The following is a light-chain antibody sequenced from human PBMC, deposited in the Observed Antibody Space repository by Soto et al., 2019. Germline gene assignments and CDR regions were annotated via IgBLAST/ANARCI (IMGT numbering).Light chain of an antibody. CDR1: QSISSW. Sequence: DIQMTQSPSTLSASVGDRVTITCRASQSISSWLAWYQQKPGKAPKLLIYKASSLESGGPSRFSGSGSGTEFTLTISSLQPDDFARYYCQQYNSYSRNTFGQGPKLEIK. J-gene: IGKJ2*01. CDR2: KAS. CDR3: QQYNSYSRNT. V-gene: IGKV1-5*03.